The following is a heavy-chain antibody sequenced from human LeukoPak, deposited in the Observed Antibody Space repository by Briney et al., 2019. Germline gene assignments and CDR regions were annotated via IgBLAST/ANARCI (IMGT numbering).Heavy chain of an antibody. CDR1: GGSFSGYY. Sequence: PSETLSLTCAVYGGSFSGYYWSWTRQPPGKGLEWIGEINHSGSTNYNPSLKSRVTISVDTSKNQFSLKLSSVTAADTAVYYCARGPNAFDIWGQGTMVTVSS. J-gene: IGHJ3*02. V-gene: IGHV4-34*01. CDR3: ARGPNAFDI. CDR2: INHSGST.